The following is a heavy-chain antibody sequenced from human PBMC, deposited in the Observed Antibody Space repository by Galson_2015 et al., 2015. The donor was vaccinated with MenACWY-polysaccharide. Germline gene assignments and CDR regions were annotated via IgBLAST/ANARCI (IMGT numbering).Heavy chain of an antibody. J-gene: IGHJ4*02. D-gene: IGHD6-6*01. CDR2: IKQDGGEK. CDR3: ARVRVIRGSSYFDY. CDR1: GFTFSSYA. Sequence: SLRLSCAASGFTFSSYAMNWVRQAPGKGLEWVANIKQDGGEKYYVDSVKGRFTISRDNAKNSLYLQMNSLRAEDTAIYYCARVRVIRGSSYFDYWGQGTLVTVSS. V-gene: IGHV3-7*01.